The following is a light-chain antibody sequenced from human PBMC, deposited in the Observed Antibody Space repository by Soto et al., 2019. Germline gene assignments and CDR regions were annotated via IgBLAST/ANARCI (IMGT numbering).Light chain of an antibody. V-gene: IGKV1-27*01. J-gene: IGKJ3*01. Sequence: DIQLAQSPSSLSASIGDRVTLSCRATLGIGNYLAWFQQKPGKVPKLLIYGASTLQSGVPSRFNGSGSGTDFTLNISSLQPEDVGTYYCQKYNSAPQTFGPGTKVDIK. CDR3: QKYNSAPQT. CDR1: LGIGNY. CDR2: GAS.